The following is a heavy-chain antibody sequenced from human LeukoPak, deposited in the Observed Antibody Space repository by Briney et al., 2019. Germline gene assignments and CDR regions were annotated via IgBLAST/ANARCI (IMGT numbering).Heavy chain of an antibody. J-gene: IGHJ4*02. D-gene: IGHD1-14*01. CDR3: AREYMAPLSY. CDR2: IYYSGST. V-gene: IGHV4-39*02. CDR1: GGSISSSSYY. Sequence: SETLSLTCTVSGGSISSSSYYWGWIRQPPGKGLEWIGSIYYSGSTYYNPSLKSRVTISVDTSKNQFSLKLSSVTAADTAVYYCAREYMAPLSYWGQGTLVTVSS.